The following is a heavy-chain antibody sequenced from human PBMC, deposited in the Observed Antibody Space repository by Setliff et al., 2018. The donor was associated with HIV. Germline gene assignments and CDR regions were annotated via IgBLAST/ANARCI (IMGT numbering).Heavy chain of an antibody. Sequence: KPSETLSLTCTVSGGSVSSSGYYWGWLRQPPGQGPEWIGSVFHSASTTYNPSLKSRVTISIDTSKNQFSLKLTSVTAADTVGYYCARRGAYGYDYFDYCGPGTQVTVSS. CDR3: ARRGAYGYDYFDY. J-gene: IGHJ4*02. CDR1: GGSVSSSGYY. D-gene: IGHD5-12*01. CDR2: VFHSAST. V-gene: IGHV4-39*07.